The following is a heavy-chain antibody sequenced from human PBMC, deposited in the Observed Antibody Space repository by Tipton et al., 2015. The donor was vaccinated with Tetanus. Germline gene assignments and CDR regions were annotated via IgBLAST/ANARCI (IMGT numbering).Heavy chain of an antibody. CDR3: ARAYYYGSMYYFDY. V-gene: IGHV3-30*03. CDR1: GFIFSNYA. CDR2: ISYDGSNI. Sequence: SLRLSCVASGFIFSNYAMHWVRQAPGKGLEWVALISYDGSNIYYADSVKGRFTISRDDSKETVYLQMSSLRAEDTAVYYCARAYYYGSMYYFDYWGQGTLVTVSS. J-gene: IGHJ4*02. D-gene: IGHD3-10*01.